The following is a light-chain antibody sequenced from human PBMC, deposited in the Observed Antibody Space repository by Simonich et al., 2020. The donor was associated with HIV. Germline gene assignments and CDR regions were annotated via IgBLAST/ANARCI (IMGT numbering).Light chain of an antibody. Sequence: DIVMTQSPDSLAVSLGERATINCKSSQSVLYNSNNKNYLAWYQQKPGQPPNLLIYWASTRESGVPDRFSGSGSETDFTLTISSLQAEDVAVYYCQQYYSTPLTFGGGTKVEIK. CDR1: QSVLYNSNNKNY. J-gene: IGKJ4*01. CDR3: QQYYSTPLT. CDR2: WAS. V-gene: IGKV4-1*01.